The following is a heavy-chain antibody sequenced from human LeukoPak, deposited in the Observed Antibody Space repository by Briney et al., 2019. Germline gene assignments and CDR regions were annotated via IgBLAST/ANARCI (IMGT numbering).Heavy chain of an antibody. Sequence: GASVKVSCKASGYTFTSYDINWVRQATGQGLEWMGYMNPNSGNTGYAQKFQGRVTITTNTSTSTAYMELSSLRSDDTAVYYCAREGSDYWGRGTLVTVSS. V-gene: IGHV1-8*03. CDR2: MNPNSGNT. CDR3: AREGSDY. J-gene: IGHJ4*02. CDR1: GYTFTSYD.